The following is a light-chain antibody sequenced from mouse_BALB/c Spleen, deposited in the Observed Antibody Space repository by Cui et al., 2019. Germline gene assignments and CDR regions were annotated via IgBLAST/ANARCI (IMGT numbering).Light chain of an antibody. Sequence: QVVLTQSPAIMSAAPGEMVTMTCSASSSVSDMYWYQQKPGSSPRLLIYDTSNLASGVPVRFSGSGSGTSYSLTISRMEAEDAATYYCQQWSSYPRTFGGGTKLEIK. CDR2: DTS. CDR1: SSVSD. V-gene: IGKV4-55*01. J-gene: IGKJ1*01. CDR3: QQWSSYPRT.